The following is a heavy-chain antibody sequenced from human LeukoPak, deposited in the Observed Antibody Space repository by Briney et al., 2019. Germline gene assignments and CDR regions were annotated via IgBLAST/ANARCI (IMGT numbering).Heavy chain of an antibody. V-gene: IGHV3-30-3*01. Sequence: PGGSLRLSCAASGFTFSSYAMHWVSQAPGKGLEWVAVISYDGSNKYYADSVKGRFTISRDNSKNTLYLQMNSLRAEDTAVYYCASPLRDYHDSRGIFDIWGQGTMVTVSS. CDR2: ISYDGSNK. CDR3: ASPLRDYHDSRGIFDI. D-gene: IGHD3-22*01. CDR1: GFTFSSYA. J-gene: IGHJ3*02.